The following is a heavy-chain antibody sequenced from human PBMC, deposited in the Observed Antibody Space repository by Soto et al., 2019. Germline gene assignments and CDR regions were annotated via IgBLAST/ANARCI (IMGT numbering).Heavy chain of an antibody. CDR3: ARGGITMIADAFDL. CDR1: GFTFSSYW. Sequence: EVQLVESGGGLVQPGGSLRLSCAASGFTFSSYWMSWVRQAPGKGLEWVANIKQDGSEKYYVDSVKGRFTISRDNAKNSLYLQMNSLRAEDTAVYYCARGGITMIADAFDLWGHATMVTVSS. D-gene: IGHD3-22*01. J-gene: IGHJ3*01. V-gene: IGHV3-7*01. CDR2: IKQDGSEK.